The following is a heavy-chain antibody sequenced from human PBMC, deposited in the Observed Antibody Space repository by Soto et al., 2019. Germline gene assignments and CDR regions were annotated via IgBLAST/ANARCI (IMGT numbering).Heavy chain of an antibody. Sequence: EGSLRLSCAASGFTFSSYSMNWVRQAPGKGLEWVSYISSSSSTIYYADSVKGRFTISRDNAKNSLYLQMNSLRDEDTAVYYCARDPYDYVWGGYRHYYYYGMDVWGQGTTVTVSS. D-gene: IGHD3-16*02. V-gene: IGHV3-48*02. CDR1: GFTFSSYS. CDR3: ARDPYDYVWGGYRHYYYYGMDV. J-gene: IGHJ6*02. CDR2: ISSSSSTI.